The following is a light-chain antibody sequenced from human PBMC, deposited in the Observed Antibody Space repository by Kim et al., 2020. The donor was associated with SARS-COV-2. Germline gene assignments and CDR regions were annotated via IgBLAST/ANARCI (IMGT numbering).Light chain of an antibody. J-gene: IGKJ2*01. CDR3: QQRSNWPPMYT. Sequence: SPGQRATLSCRASQSVSSYLAWDQQKPGQAPRLLIYDASNRATGIPARFSGSGSGTDFTLTISSLEPEDFAVYYCQQRSNWPPMYTFGQGTKLEI. CDR1: QSVSSY. CDR2: DAS. V-gene: IGKV3-11*01.